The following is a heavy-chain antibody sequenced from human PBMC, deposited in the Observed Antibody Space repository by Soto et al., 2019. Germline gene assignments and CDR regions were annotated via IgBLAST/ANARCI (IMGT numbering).Heavy chain of an antibody. CDR1: GFTFSSYG. CDR3: ARASTDSSNYEYYYYYMDV. D-gene: IGHD4-4*01. Sequence: GGSLRLSCAASGFTFSSYGMHWVRQAPGKGLEWVAVIWYDGSNKYYADSVKGRFTISRDNSKNTLYLQMNSLRAEDTAVYYCARASTDSSNYEYYYYYMDVWGKGTTVTVSS. CDR2: IWYDGSNK. V-gene: IGHV3-33*01. J-gene: IGHJ6*03.